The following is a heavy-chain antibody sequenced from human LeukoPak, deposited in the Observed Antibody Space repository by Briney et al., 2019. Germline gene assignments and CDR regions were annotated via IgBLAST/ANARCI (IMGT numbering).Heavy chain of an antibody. Sequence: SGPTLVKPTQTLTLTCTFSGFSLSTGGVGVGWIRQPPGKALEWLAPIFWADDKRYSPSLKNRLTITMDTSKNLVVLTMTNMDPVDTATYYCAHSSGRSLPEKLQFAYWGQGTLVTVSS. CDR2: IFWADDK. V-gene: IGHV2-5*02. J-gene: IGHJ4*02. CDR3: AHSSGRSLPEKLQFAY. D-gene: IGHD2-21*02. CDR1: GFSLSTGGVG.